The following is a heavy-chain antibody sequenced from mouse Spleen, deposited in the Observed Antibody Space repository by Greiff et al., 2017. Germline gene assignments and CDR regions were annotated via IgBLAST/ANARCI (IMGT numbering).Heavy chain of an antibody. D-gene: IGHD3-2*02. CDR2: IWSGGST. CDR3: ARNSDSSGLAY. V-gene: IGHV2-2*01. J-gene: IGHJ3*01. CDR1: GFSLTSYG. Sequence: VQLQQSGPGLVQPSQSLSITCTVSGFSLTSYGVHWVRQSPGKGLEWLGVIWSGGSTDYNAAFISRLSISKDNSTSQVFFKMNSLQADDTAIYYCARNSDSSGLAYWGQGTLVTGSA.